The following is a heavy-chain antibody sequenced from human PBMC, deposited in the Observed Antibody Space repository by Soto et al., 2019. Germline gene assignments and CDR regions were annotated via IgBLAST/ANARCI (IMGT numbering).Heavy chain of an antibody. J-gene: IGHJ1*01. V-gene: IGHV4-31*03. Sequence: QVQLQESGPGLVKPSQTLSLTCTVSGGSISSGGYYWSWIRQHPGKGLEWIGYIYYRGRTYYNPSLTSRVTISVDPSKNQFSLKLSSVTAADTAVYYCASAPTSVVVYAEYFQHWGQGTLVTVSS. CDR1: GGSISSGGYY. CDR2: IYYRGRT. D-gene: IGHD3-22*01. CDR3: ASAPTSVVVYAEYFQH.